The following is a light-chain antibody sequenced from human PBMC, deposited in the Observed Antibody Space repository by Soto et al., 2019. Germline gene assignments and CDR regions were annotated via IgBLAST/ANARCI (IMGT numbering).Light chain of an antibody. CDR1: SSDVGSYNL. J-gene: IGLJ1*01. CDR2: EVS. V-gene: IGLV2-23*02. Sequence: QSALAQPASVSGSPGQSITISCTGTSSDVGSYNLVSWYQQHPGKAPKLMIYEVSKRPSGVSNRFSGSKSGNTASLTISGLQAEVEADYSCCSYGGRNTFVFGSGTKLTVL. CDR3: CSYGGRNTFV.